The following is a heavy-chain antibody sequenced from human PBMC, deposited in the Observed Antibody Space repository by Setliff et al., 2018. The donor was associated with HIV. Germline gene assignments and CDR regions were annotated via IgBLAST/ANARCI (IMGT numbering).Heavy chain of an antibody. D-gene: IGHD6-6*01. CDR1: EYMILAYK. J-gene: IGHJ3*01. CDR2: ISPNNGVA. V-gene: IGHV1-2*06. CDR3: ARPRVFDSFDV. Sequence: ASVKVSCKATEYMILAYKMNWVRQAPGQGLEWIGRISPNNGVAEYAPKFQGRVIMTLDTSISTAYLEIPRLTSDDAAVYFCARPRVFDSFDVWGQGTKVTVSS.